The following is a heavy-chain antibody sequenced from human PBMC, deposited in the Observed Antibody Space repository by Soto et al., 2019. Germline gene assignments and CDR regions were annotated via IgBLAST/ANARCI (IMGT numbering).Heavy chain of an antibody. CDR3: LKETRPGGLDH. Sequence: EVQLVESGGGLVQPGRSLRLSCAASGFTSTDYAMHWIRQVPGKGLEWVSGIFWNSDRIDYAGSVKGRFTISRDNAKKSLNLQMSSLRPEDSALYYFLKETRPGGLDHWGQGTLVTVSS. J-gene: IGHJ4*02. CDR1: GFTSTDYA. V-gene: IGHV3-9*02. D-gene: IGHD2-2*01. CDR2: IFWNSDRI.